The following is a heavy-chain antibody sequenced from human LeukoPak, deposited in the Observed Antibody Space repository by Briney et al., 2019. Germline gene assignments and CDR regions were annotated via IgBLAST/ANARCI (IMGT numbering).Heavy chain of an antibody. V-gene: IGHV3-74*01. CDR2: ISTDVSTT. J-gene: IGHJ4*02. CDR3: SRDTFGPNDY. D-gene: IGHD3-10*01. CDR1: GYTFSSYW. Sequence: GGSLILSCTASGYTFSSYWMHWVRQAPGKGLVWVSRISTDVSTTTYADSVTGRFTISRDNAKNTLYLQMNSLRDEDTAVYYRSRDTFGPNDYSGQGTLVTVSS.